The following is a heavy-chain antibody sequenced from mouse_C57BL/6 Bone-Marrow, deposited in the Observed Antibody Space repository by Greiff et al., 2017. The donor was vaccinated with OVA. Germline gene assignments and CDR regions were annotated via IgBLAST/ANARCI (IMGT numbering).Heavy chain of an antibody. Sequence: QVQLKQSGAELVRPGASVTLSCKASGYTFTDYEMHWVKQTPVHGLEWIGAIDPETGGTAYNQKFKGKAILTADKSSSTAYMELRSLTSEDSAVYYCTRGYYYGSSHDYWGQGTTLTVSS. CDR2: IDPETGGT. D-gene: IGHD1-1*01. J-gene: IGHJ2*01. V-gene: IGHV1-15*01. CDR3: TRGYYYGSSHDY. CDR1: GYTFTDYE.